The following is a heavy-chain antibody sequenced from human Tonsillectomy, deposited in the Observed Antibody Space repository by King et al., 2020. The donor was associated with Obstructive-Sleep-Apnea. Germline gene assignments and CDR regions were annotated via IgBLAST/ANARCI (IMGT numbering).Heavy chain of an antibody. J-gene: IGHJ4*02. CDR3: AKGGAMVRGVIRDFDY. Sequence: VQLVESGGGLVQPGGSLRLSCAASGFTFSSYAMSWVRQAPGKGLEWVSAISGSGGSTYYADSVKGRFTISRDNSKNTLYLQMNRLRAEDTAVYYCAKGGAMVRGVIRDFDYWGQGTLVTVSS. V-gene: IGHV3-23*04. CDR1: GFTFSSYA. CDR2: ISGSGGST. D-gene: IGHD3-10*01.